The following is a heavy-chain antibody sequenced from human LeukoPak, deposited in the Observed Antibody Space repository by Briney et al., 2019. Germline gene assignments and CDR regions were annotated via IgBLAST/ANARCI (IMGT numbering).Heavy chain of an antibody. CDR1: GGSISPYY. D-gene: IGHD3-22*01. V-gene: IGHV4-59*01. Sequence: SETLSPTCTVSGGSISPYYWSWIRQPPGKGLEWIGYIYHNGITSYKPSLKGRVTISVDTSKKQFALKLSSVTDADTAVYYCARGYYYDNSGYPDALDIWGQGTMVTVSS. J-gene: IGHJ3*02. CDR3: ARGYYYDNSGYPDALDI. CDR2: IYHNGIT.